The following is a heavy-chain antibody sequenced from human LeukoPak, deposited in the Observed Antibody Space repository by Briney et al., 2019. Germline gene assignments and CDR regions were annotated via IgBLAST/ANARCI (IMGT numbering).Heavy chain of an antibody. CDR3: AREGFRLVLDY. CDR2: IYYSGST. Sequence: SETLSLTCTVSGGSISSGGYYWSWIRQHPGKGLEWIGYIYYSGSTYYNPSLKSRVTISVDTSKNQFSLKLSSVTAADTAVYYCAREGFRLVLDYWGQGTLVTVSS. CDR1: GGSISSGGYY. D-gene: IGHD6-19*01. V-gene: IGHV4-31*03. J-gene: IGHJ4*02.